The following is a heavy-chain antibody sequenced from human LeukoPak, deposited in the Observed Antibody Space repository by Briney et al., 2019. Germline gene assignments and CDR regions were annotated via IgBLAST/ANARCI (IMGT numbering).Heavy chain of an antibody. V-gene: IGHV3-48*03. J-gene: IGHJ5*02. CDR3: ARGDPHADL. Sequence: PGGSLRLSCAASGFDLSTYEMNWARQAPGKGLEWIADITISGHTKNYADSVKGRFTISRDNARTSPYLQMNSLRVEDTGVYYCARGDPHADLWGQGTLVTVSS. CDR2: ITISGHTK. CDR1: GFDLSTYE.